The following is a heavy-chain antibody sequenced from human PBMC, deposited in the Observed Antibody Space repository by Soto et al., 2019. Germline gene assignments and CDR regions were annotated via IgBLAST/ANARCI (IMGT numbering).Heavy chain of an antibody. V-gene: IGHV4-59*08. Sequence: PSETLSLTCTVSGGSISNYYWGWIRQPPGKGLECIGYVSYSGNTNYNPSLKSRVTISVDTSKNQFSLKLSSVTAADTAVYYCAKGGSGSYSNAFDSWGQGTMVTVSS. J-gene: IGHJ3*02. CDR1: GGSISNYY. D-gene: IGHD3-10*01. CDR2: VSYSGNT. CDR3: AKGGSGSYSNAFDS.